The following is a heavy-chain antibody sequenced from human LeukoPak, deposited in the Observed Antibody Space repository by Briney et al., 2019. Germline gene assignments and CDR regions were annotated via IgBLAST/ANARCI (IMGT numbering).Heavy chain of an antibody. CDR1: GFTFSSYS. CDR3: ARDRNSVGRFFDY. CDR2: ISSSSSTI. D-gene: IGHD2/OR15-2a*01. J-gene: IGHJ4*02. V-gene: IGHV3-48*01. Sequence: TGGSLRLSCAASGFTFSSYSMNWVRQAPGKGLEWVSYISSSSSTIYYADSVKGRFTISRDNAKNSLYLQMNSLRAEDTAVYYCARDRNSVGRFFDYWGQGTLVTVSS.